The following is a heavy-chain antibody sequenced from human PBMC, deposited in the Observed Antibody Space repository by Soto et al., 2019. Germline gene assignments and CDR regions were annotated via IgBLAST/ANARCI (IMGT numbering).Heavy chain of an antibody. CDR2: IYYSGSP. V-gene: IGHV4-59*03. J-gene: IGHJ4*02. CDR3: ASFAIGGSFFDY. D-gene: IGHD3-16*02. Sequence: SLTFSLSEGPIRKHYRSRRPQPPGKGLEWIGYIYYSGSPNYNPYLKSRVTISVDTSKNQFSLKLTSVTAADTAVYYCASFAIGGSFFDYWGQGTLVTVSS. CDR1: EGPIRKHY.